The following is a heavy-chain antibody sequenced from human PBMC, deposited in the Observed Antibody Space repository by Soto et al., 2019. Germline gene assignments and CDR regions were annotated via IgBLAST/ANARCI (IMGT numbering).Heavy chain of an antibody. CDR1: GYTFDSNW. J-gene: IGHJ4*02. CDR3: ARLLDSWGEPHYVDS. Sequence: GESLKISCQTAGYTFDSNWIGWVRQMPGKGLELMGIIYPGDSETRYSPSFQGQVTISVDRSFKTAYLQWRSLQASDTAMYYFARLLDSWGEPHYVDSWGQGTAVTVSS. V-gene: IGHV5-51*01. D-gene: IGHD3-16*01. CDR2: IYPGDSET.